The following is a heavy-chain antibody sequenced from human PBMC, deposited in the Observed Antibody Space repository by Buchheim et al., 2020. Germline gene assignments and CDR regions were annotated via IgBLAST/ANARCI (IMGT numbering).Heavy chain of an antibody. CDR2: FNPQTGGT. D-gene: IGHD1-26*01. J-gene: IGHJ6*02. CDR3: ARGQVGAGPYYGMDV. V-gene: IGHV1-2*06. Sequence: QVQLIQSGTEVKKPGASVKVSCEASGHTFTGHYVHWVRQAPGQGLEWMGRFNPQTGGTTYTEKSQGRVTMTTDASLTTVFMELRSLTSDDTAVYYCARGQVGAGPYYGMDVWGQGTT. CDR1: GHTFTGHY.